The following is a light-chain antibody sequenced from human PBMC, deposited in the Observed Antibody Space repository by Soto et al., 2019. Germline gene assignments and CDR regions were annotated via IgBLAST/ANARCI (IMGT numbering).Light chain of an antibody. CDR1: QSVSSY. CDR3: QPYNNWPLT. Sequence: IVLTQSPSTLSLSPGERATLSCRASQSVSSYLAWYQQNPGQAPSLLIYDTSTRATGVPARFSGSRSGPEFTLTINSLQSEDFAIYYCQPYNNWPLTFGGGTKV. J-gene: IGKJ4*01. CDR2: DTS. V-gene: IGKV3-15*01.